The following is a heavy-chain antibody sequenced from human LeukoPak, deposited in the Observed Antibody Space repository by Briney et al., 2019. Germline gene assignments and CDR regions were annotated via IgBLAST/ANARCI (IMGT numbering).Heavy chain of an antibody. Sequence: GGSLRLSCAASGFTFSSYSMNWVRQAPGKGLEWVSYISSSSSTIYYADSVKGRFTISRDNAKNSLYLQMNSLRAEDTAVYYCARDKSQLVSNAYYYYMDVWGKGTTVTVSS. CDR3: ARDKSQLVSNAYYYYMDV. J-gene: IGHJ6*03. CDR2: ISSSSSTI. D-gene: IGHD6-13*01. CDR1: GFTFSSYS. V-gene: IGHV3-48*04.